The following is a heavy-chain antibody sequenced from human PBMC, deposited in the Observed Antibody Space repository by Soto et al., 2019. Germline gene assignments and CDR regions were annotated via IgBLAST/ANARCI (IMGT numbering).Heavy chain of an antibody. V-gene: IGHV4-4*02. D-gene: IGHD3-22*01. J-gene: IGHJ4*02. CDR3: ARGGYDSSGYYFRLDY. CDR1: GDSMRSNNW. Sequence: SETLSLTCAVSGDSMRSNNWGSWVRQPPGKGLEWIGEIYHSGTTNYNPSLKSRVTISVDKSKNQFSLRLNSVTAADTAFYYCARGGYDSSGYYFRLDYWGQGTLVTVSS. CDR2: IYHSGTT.